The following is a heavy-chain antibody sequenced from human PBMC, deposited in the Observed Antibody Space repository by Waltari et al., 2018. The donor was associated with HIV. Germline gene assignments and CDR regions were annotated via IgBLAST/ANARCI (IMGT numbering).Heavy chain of an antibody. J-gene: IGHJ6*02. V-gene: IGHV3-9*01. D-gene: IGHD6-19*01. CDR1: GFTFDDYA. CDR2: ISWNSGSI. Sequence: EVHLVESGGGLVQPGRSLRLSCAASGFTFDDYAMPWVRQAPGKGLEWVSGISWNSGSIGYADSVKGRFTISRDNAKNSLYLQMNSLRDEDTALYYCAKESMAGLYYYYGMDVWGQGTTVTVSS. CDR3: AKESMAGLYYYYGMDV.